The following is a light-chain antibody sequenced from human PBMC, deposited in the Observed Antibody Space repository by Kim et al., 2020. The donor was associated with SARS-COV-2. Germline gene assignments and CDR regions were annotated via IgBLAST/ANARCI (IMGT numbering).Light chain of an antibody. CDR1: ILISYY. CDR3: NSRESSANHWM. CDR2: GKN. Sequence: AFGQTVRITCQGDILISYYASWYQQKPGQAPVLVFYGKNNRPSGIPDRFSGSYSGNTASLTITAAQAEDEADYYCNSRESSANHWMFGGGTKLTVL. V-gene: IGLV3-19*01. J-gene: IGLJ3*02.